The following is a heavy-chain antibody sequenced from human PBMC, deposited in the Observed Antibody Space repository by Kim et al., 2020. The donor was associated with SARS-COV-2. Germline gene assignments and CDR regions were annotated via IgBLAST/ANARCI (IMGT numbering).Heavy chain of an antibody. V-gene: IGHV4-34*01. CDR2: INHSGST. CDR1: GGSFSGYY. CDR3: ARVLSGSIAARYAFDI. D-gene: IGHD6-6*01. Sequence: SETLSLTCAVYGGSFSGYYWSWIRQPPGKVLEWIGEINHSGSTNYNPSLKSRVTISVDTPKNQFSLKLSSVTAADTAVYYCARVLSGSIAARYAFDIWG. J-gene: IGHJ3*02.